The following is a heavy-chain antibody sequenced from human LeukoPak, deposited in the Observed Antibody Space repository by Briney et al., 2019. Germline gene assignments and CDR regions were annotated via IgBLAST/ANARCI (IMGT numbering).Heavy chain of an antibody. J-gene: IGHJ4*02. D-gene: IGHD1-26*01. CDR1: GFTFRNAW. CDR3: TTAVGATEDFDY. CDR2: IKRKTEGGTT. V-gene: IGHV3-15*06. Sequence: GGSLRLSCAASGFTFRNAWMSWVRQAPGKGLELVGRIKRKTEGGTTNYAAPVKGRFSISRDDSKNRLYLQINSLKIEDTAVYYCTTAVGATEDFDYWGQGTLVTVSS.